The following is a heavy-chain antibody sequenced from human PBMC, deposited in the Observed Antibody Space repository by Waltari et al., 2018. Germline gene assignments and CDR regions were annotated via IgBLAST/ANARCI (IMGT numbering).Heavy chain of an antibody. V-gene: IGHV3-7*01. D-gene: IGHD2-8*01. CDR3: ARDDNINGASDAFDI. CDR2: INESGSKK. CDR1: GFSLYTYG. J-gene: IGHJ3*02. Sequence: VEYGGYLAQPGESLRLSSAASGFSLYTYGMLWVRQVPGKGLEWVADINESGSKKYYVDSVKGRFTISRDNAKNSVDLQMNSLRVEDTAVYYCARDDNINGASDAFDIWGQGTMVTVSS.